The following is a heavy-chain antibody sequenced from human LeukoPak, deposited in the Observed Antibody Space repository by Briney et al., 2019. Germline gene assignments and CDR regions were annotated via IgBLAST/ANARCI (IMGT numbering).Heavy chain of an antibody. D-gene: IGHD6-19*01. CDR2: INPNSGDT. CDR3: VRDLHTVAVAATLDY. Sequence: ASVKVSCKSSGYTFTGNYMHWVRQAPGQGLEWMGWINPNSGDTKYAQNFQGRVTMTRDTSITTTYIELSSLRSDDTAVYYCVRDLHTVAVAATLDYWGQGTLVVASS. V-gene: IGHV1-2*02. CDR1: GYTFTGNY. J-gene: IGHJ4*02.